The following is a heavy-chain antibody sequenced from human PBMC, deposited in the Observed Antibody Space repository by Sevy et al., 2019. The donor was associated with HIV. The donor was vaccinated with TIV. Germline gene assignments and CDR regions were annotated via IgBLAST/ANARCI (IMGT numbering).Heavy chain of an antibody. CDR2: INPNSGGT. CDR3: ARGYCSSTSCYFAVLMVYVQYNWFDP. CDR1: GYTFTGYY. Sequence: ASVNVSCKASGYTFTGYYMHWVRQAPGQGLEWMGWINPNSGGTNYAQKFQGRVTMTRDTSISTAYMELSRLRSDDTAVYYCARGYCSSTSCYFAVLMVYVQYNWFDPWGQGTLVTVSS. V-gene: IGHV1-2*02. D-gene: IGHD2-2*01. J-gene: IGHJ5*02.